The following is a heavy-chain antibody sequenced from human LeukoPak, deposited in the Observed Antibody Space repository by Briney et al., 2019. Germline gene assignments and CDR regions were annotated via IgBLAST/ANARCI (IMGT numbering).Heavy chain of an antibody. Sequence: PGGSLRLSCAASGFTFSSYSMNWVRQAPGKGLEWVSAISGSGGSTYYADSEKGRFTISRDNSKNTLYLQMNSLRAEDTAVYYCANLSPYSGSSFDYWGQGTLVTVSS. D-gene: IGHD1-26*01. CDR3: ANLSPYSGSSFDY. CDR2: ISGSGGST. CDR1: GFTFSSYS. J-gene: IGHJ4*02. V-gene: IGHV3-23*01.